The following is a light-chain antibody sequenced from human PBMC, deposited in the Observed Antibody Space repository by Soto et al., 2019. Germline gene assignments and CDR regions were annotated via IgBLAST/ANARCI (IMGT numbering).Light chain of an antibody. CDR2: YDD. CDR3: AAWDDSLNVVV. CDR1: SSNIGNNA. V-gene: IGLV1-36*01. J-gene: IGLJ2*01. Sequence: QSVLTQPPSVSAAPRQRVTISCSGSSSNIGNNAVNWYQQLPGKAPKLLIYYDDLLPSGVSDRFSGSKSGTSASLAISGLQSEDEADYYCAAWDDSLNVVVFGGGTQLTVL.